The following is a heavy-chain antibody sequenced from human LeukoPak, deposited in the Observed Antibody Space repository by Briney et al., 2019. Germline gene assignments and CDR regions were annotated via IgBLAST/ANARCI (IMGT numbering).Heavy chain of an antibody. CDR3: ARNYDFWSGYSTDAFDI. D-gene: IGHD3-3*01. Sequence: ASVKVSCKASGYTFTSYDINWVRQATGQGLEWMGWMNPNSGNTGYAQKFRGRVTMTRKTSISTAYMELSGLRSEDTAVYYCARNYDFWSGYSTDAFDIWGQGTMVTVSS. V-gene: IGHV1-8*01. CDR1: GYTFTSYD. J-gene: IGHJ3*02. CDR2: MNPNSGNT.